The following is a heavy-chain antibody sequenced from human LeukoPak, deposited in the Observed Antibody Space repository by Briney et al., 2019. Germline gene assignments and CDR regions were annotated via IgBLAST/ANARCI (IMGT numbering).Heavy chain of an antibody. CDR3: ARGTEYYFDY. J-gene: IGHJ4*02. Sequence: GESLKISCKLSGYPFTTYWIGWVRQMPGKGLEWMGIIYPTDSDARYSPSFQGQVTISADKSISTAYLQWSSLKASDTAMYYCARGTEYYFDYWGQGTLVTVSS. CDR1: GYPFTTYW. V-gene: IGHV5-51*01. CDR2: IYPTDSDA.